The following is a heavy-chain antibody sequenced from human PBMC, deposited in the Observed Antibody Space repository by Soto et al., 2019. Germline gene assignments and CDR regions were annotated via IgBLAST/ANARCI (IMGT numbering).Heavy chain of an antibody. J-gene: IGHJ4*02. D-gene: IGHD1-7*01. V-gene: IGHV5-51*01. Sequence: GESLKISCKGSVYSFTNYWIGWVRQMPGKGLEWMGIIYPGDSDTRYSPSFQGQVTISADDSITTAYLQWSSLKASDTAIYYCARAMSGTIDPHHLDYRGQGTLVTVSS. CDR2: IYPGDSDT. CDR1: VYSFTNYW. CDR3: ARAMSGTIDPHHLDY.